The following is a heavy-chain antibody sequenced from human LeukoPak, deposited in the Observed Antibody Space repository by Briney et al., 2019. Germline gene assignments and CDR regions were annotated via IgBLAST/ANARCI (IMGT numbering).Heavy chain of an antibody. CDR1: GFTFSSYG. CDR3: ARDGGHGGYDYAMDL. D-gene: IGHD5-12*01. J-gene: IGHJ3*01. V-gene: IGHV3-33*08. CDR2: IWNDGINK. Sequence: PGGSLRLSCAASGFTFSSYGMHWVRQAPGKGLEWVAVIWNDGINKYYADSVKGRFTISRDNSKNTLYLQMNSLRAEDTAVYYCARDGGHGGYDYAMDLWGQGTMVTVSS.